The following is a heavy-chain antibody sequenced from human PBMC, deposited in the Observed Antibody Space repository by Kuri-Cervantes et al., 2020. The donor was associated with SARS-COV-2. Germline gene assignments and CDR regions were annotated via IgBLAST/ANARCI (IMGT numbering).Heavy chain of an antibody. CDR2: IYSGGST. D-gene: IGHD5-18*01. J-gene: IGHJ6*02. CDR1: GFTFRSYW. V-gene: IGHV3-53*01. CDR3: ARVVDTMEGYYGMDV. Sequence: GESLKISCAASGFTFRSYWMTWVRQAPGKGLEWVSVIYSGGSTYYADSVKGRFTISRDNSKNTLYLQMNSLRAEDTAVYYCARVVDTMEGYYGMDVWGQGTTVTVSS.